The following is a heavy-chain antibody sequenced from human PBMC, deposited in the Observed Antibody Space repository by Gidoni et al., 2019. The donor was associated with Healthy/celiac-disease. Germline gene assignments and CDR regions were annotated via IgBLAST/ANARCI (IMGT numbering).Heavy chain of an antibody. CDR1: GGPFSSFT. Sequence: QLQLPQSGPQVQIPGSSVTFSCKPSGGPFSSFTICWVRQAPGQGLEWMGRIIPILGIANYAQKFQGRVTITADKSTSTAYMEQSSLRSEDTAVYYCARLVGDIVVVPAANYYYYGMDVWGQGTTVTVSS. D-gene: IGHD2-2*01. J-gene: IGHJ6*02. CDR2: IIPILGIA. V-gene: IGHV1-69*02. CDR3: ARLVGDIVVVPAANYYYYGMDV.